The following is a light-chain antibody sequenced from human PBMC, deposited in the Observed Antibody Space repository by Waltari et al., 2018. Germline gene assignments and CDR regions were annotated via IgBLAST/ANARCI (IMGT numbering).Light chain of an antibody. CDR1: SLRRNY. CDR2: GKN. V-gene: IGLV3-19*01. J-gene: IGLJ2*01. CDR3: NSRDSSGNHLV. Sequence: SSALPPDPAVSVALGQPVRITCQGDSLRRNYASWYQQKPGQAPVLVIYGKNNRPSGIPDRFSGSSSGNTASLTITGAQAEDEADYYCNSRDSSGNHLVFGGGTKLTVL.